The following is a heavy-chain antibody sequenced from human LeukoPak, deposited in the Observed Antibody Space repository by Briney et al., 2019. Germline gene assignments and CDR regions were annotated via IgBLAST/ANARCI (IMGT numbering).Heavy chain of an antibody. V-gene: IGHV1-18*01. CDR1: GYKFTNYG. D-gene: IGHD3-10*01. CDR3: ARSTGYYGSGSYYGY. J-gene: IGHJ4*02. Sequence: EASVKVSCKASGYKFTNYGISWVRQAPGQGLEWMGWISAYNGNTNYAQKLQGRVTMTTDTSTSTAYMELRSLRSDDTAVYYCARSTGYYGSGSYYGYWGQGTLVTVSS. CDR2: ISAYNGNT.